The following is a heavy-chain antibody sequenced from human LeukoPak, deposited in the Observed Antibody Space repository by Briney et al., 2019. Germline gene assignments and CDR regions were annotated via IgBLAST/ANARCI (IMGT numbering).Heavy chain of an antibody. CDR3: AKSALSSSWFPFDY. D-gene: IGHD6-13*01. CDR1: GFTFSSYG. V-gene: IGHV3-30*18. J-gene: IGHJ4*02. Sequence: GRSLRLSCAASGFTFSSYGMHWVRQAPGKGLEWVAVISNDGGNEYYADSVKGRFTISRDNSKNTLYLQMNSLRAEDTAVYYCAKSALSSSWFPFDYWGQGTLVTVSS. CDR2: ISNDGGNE.